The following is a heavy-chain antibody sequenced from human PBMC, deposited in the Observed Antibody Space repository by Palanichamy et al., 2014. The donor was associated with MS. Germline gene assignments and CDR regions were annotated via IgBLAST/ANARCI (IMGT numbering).Heavy chain of an antibody. CDR2: ITWNSGNR. Sequence: EVQLVESGGGLVQPGRSLRLSCAASGFTFDDYAMHWVRQGPGKGLEWVSGITWNSGNRGYADSVKGRFTISRDNAKNSLYLQMNSLRAEDTALYYCAKDTVANWGRYFDVWGRGTLVAVSS. CDR1: GFTFDDYA. CDR3: AKDTVANWGRYFDV. V-gene: IGHV3-9*01. D-gene: IGHD7-27*01. J-gene: IGHJ2*01.